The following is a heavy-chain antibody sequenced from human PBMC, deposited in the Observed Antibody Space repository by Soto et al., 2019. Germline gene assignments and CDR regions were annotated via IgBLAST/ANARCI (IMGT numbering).Heavy chain of an antibody. CDR3: ARIAASGIVHDFDF. CDR1: GYTFTSYA. V-gene: IGHV1-18*01. D-gene: IGHD6-13*01. J-gene: IGHJ4*02. CDR2: ISAHSGNT. Sequence: QVQLVQSEGEVKKPGASVKISCRASGYTFTSYAINWVRQAPGQGLEWMGWISAHSGNTNYAQKVQGRVTMTTDTSNSRAYMELRSLRSDDTAIYYCARIAASGIVHDFDFWGQGTLVTVSS.